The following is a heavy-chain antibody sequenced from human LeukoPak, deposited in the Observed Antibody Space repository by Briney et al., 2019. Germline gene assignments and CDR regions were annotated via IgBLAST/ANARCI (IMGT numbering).Heavy chain of an antibody. CDR1: GYTFTSYY. CDR3: ARVGGSGGQIISDSYFDY. V-gene: IGHV1-46*01. CDR2: INPSGGST. Sequence: GASVKVSCKASGYTFTSYYMHWVRQAPGQGLEWMGIINPSGGSTSYAQKFQGRVTMTRDTSTSTVYMELSSLRSEDTAVYYCARVGGSGGQIISDSYFDYWGQGTLVTVSS. D-gene: IGHD3-10*01. J-gene: IGHJ4*02.